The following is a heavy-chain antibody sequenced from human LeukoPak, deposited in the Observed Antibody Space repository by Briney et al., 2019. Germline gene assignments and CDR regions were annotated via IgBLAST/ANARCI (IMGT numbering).Heavy chain of an antibody. D-gene: IGHD6-19*01. J-gene: IGHJ4*02. Sequence: GGSLRLSCAASGFTFDDYAMHWVRQAPGKGLEWVSGISWNSGSIGYADSVKGRFTISRDNAKNSLYLQMNSLRAEDTALYYCARHVEYSSGWYGGFVQFDYWGQGTLVTVSS. CDR3: ARHVEYSSGWYGGFVQFDY. CDR1: GFTFDDYA. CDR2: ISWNSGSI. V-gene: IGHV3-9*01.